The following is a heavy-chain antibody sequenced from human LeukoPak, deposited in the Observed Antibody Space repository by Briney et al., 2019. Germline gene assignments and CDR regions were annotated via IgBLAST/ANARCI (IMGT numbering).Heavy chain of an antibody. D-gene: IGHD4-17*01. V-gene: IGHV3-30*18. CDR2: ISYDGSNK. J-gene: IGHJ4*02. CDR1: GFTFSSYA. CDR3: AKLNRHDYGDYVGPLVPFDY. Sequence: SGGSLRLSCAASGFTFSSYAMHWVRQAPGKGLEWVAVISYDGSNKYYADSVKGRFTISRDNSKNTLYLQMNSLRAEDTAVYYCAKLNRHDYGDYVGPLVPFDYWGQGTLVTVSS.